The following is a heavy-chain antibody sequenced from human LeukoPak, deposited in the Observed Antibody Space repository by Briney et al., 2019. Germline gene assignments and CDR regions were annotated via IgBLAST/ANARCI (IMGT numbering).Heavy chain of an antibody. CDR1: GFIFSGHS. V-gene: IGHV3-23*01. D-gene: IGHD3-10*01. CDR3: AKARGFAEFDY. CDR2: ISGGGDTT. J-gene: IGHJ4*02. Sequence: GGSLRLSCAASGFIFSGHSMRWVRQAPGKGPEWVSAISGGGDTTYYADSVKGRFTISRDNSKNTLYLQMNSLRAEDTALYFCAKARGFAEFDYWGQGTLVTVSS.